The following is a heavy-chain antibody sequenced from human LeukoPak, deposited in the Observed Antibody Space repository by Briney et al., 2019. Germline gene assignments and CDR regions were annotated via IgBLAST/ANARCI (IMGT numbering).Heavy chain of an antibody. CDR3: AGGRYSSSWYQY. CDR2: IIPIFGTA. Sequence: SVKVSCKASGGTFSSYAINWVRQAPGQGLEWMGGIIPIFGTANYAQKFQGRVTITADESTSTAYMELSSLRSEDTAVYYCAGGRYSSSWYQYWGQGTLVTVSS. D-gene: IGHD6-13*01. J-gene: IGHJ4*02. CDR1: GGTFSSYA. V-gene: IGHV1-69*13.